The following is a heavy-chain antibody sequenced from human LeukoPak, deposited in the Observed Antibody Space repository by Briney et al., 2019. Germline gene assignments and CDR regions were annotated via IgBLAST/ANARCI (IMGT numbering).Heavy chain of an antibody. V-gene: IGHV3-30*03. Sequence: GGSLRLSCAASGFTFSSYGMHWVRQAPGKGLEWVAVISYDGSNKYYADSVKGRFTISSDNSKNTLCLQMNSLRAEDTAVYYCARGGNYDSSGYYYVLFDYWGQGTLVTVSS. CDR3: ARGGNYDSSGYYYVLFDY. J-gene: IGHJ4*02. CDR2: ISYDGSNK. D-gene: IGHD3-22*01. CDR1: GFTFSSYG.